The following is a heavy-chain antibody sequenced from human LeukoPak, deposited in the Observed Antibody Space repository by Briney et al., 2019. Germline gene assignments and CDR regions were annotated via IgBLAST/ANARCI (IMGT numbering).Heavy chain of an antibody. D-gene: IGHD1-7*01. V-gene: IGHV3-48*03. CDR1: GFTSSSYE. CDR2: ISSSGSTI. J-gene: IGHJ4*02. Sequence: GGSLRLSCAASGFTSSSYEMNWVRQAPGKGLEWVSYISSSGSTIYYADSVKGRFTISRDNAKNSLYLQMNSLRAEDTAVYYCARVSAKLIDYWGQGTLVTVSS. CDR3: ARVSAKLIDY.